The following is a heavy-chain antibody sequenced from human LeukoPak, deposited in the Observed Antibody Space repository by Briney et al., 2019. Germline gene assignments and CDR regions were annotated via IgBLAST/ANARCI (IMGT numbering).Heavy chain of an antibody. V-gene: IGHV3-23*01. Sequence: GGSLRLSCAASGFTFSSYAMSWVRQAPGKGLEWVSAISGSGGSTYYTDSVKGRFTISRDNARNSLYLQMNSLRAEDTAVYYCAKVTPGSGSRGAFDIWGQGTMVTVSS. J-gene: IGHJ3*02. D-gene: IGHD3-10*01. CDR3: AKVTPGSGSRGAFDI. CDR1: GFTFSSYA. CDR2: ISGSGGST.